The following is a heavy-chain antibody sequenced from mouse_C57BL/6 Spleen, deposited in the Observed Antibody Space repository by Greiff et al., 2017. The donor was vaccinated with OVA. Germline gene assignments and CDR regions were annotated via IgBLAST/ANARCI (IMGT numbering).Heavy chain of an antibody. CDR2: ISNGGGST. D-gene: IGHD2-2*01. J-gene: IGHJ3*01. V-gene: IGHV5-12*01. CDR3: ARHQDYVYGRACFAY. Sequence: EVKLMESGGGLVQPGGSLKLSCAASGFTFSDYYMYWVRQTPEKRLEWVAYISNGGGSTYYPDTVKGRLTISRDNAKNTLYLQMSRLKSEDTAMYYCARHQDYVYGRACFAYEGQGTLVTVSA. CDR1: GFTFSDYY.